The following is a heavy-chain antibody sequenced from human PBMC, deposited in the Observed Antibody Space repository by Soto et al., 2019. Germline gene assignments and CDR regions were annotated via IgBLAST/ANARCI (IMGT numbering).Heavy chain of an antibody. CDR2: IYHSGST. CDR1: GGSISSSNW. CDR3: ARGTGIAVAAASENWFDP. J-gene: IGHJ5*02. V-gene: IGHV4-4*02. D-gene: IGHD6-19*01. Sequence: QVQLQESGPGLVKPSGTLSLTCAVSGGSISSSNWWSWVRQPPGKGLEWIGEIYHSGSTNYNPSLKSRVTISVDKSKNNFSLKLSSVTAADTAVYYCARGTGIAVAAASENWFDPWGQGTLVTVSS.